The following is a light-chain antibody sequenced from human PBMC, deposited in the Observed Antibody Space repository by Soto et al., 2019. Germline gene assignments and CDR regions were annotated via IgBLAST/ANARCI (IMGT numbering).Light chain of an antibody. CDR2: GAS. CDR1: QSVSSSY. Sequence: EIVLTQSPGTLSLSPGERATLSCRASQSVSSSYLAWYQQKPGQAPRLLIYGASGRATGIPDRFSGSGSGTDVTLTISTLEPEDFAVYYCQQYGSSPGITFGQGTRLEIK. J-gene: IGKJ5*01. V-gene: IGKV3-20*01. CDR3: QQYGSSPGIT.